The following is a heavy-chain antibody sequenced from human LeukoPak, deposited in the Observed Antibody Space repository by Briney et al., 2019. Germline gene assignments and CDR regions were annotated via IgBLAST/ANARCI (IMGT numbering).Heavy chain of an antibody. CDR1: GYTFTGYY. V-gene: IGHV1-2*02. J-gene: IGHJ4*02. D-gene: IGHD6-19*01. CDR3: ARAYCSGWYDYFDY. Sequence: GASVKVSCKASGYTFTGYYMHWVRQAPGQGLEWMGWINPNSGGTNYAQKFQGRVTMTRDTSISTAYMELSRLRSDDTAVYYGARAYCSGWYDYFDYWGQGTLVTVSS. CDR2: INPNSGGT.